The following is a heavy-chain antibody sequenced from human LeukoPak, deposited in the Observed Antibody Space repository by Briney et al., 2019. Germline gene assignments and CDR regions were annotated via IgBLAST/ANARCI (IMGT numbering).Heavy chain of an antibody. J-gene: IGHJ6*03. Sequence: GGSLRLSCAASGFTVSNNYMRWVRQAPGKGLEWVSLIYSGGSTYYADSVKGRFTISRDNAKSSLYLQMNSLRDEDTAVYYCARDPYSGSYGDYYYYYMDVWGKGTTVTISS. CDR1: GFTVSNNY. CDR3: ARDPYSGSYGDYYYYYMDV. CDR2: IYSGGST. V-gene: IGHV3-66*01. D-gene: IGHD1-26*01.